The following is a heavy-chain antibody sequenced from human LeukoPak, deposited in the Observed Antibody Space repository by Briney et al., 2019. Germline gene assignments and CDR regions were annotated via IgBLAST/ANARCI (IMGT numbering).Heavy chain of an antibody. D-gene: IGHD2-15*01. J-gene: IGHJ4*02. CDR3: ARHPFATPFDY. CDR1: GDSISGVY. CDR2: VYYSGDT. Sequence: SETLSLTCTVSGDSISGVYWSWIRQPPEKGLEWIGYVYYSGDTNYNPSLKSRVTMSLDTSKNQVSLRLSSVTAADTAVYYCARHPFATPFDYWGRGTLLTVSS. V-gene: IGHV4-59*08.